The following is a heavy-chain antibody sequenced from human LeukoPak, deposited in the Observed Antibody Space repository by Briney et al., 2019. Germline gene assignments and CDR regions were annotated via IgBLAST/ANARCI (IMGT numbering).Heavy chain of an antibody. D-gene: IGHD3-9*01. CDR3: ARQYYDILTGYYIFDY. CDR2: IYTSGST. CDR1: GGSISSYY. J-gene: IGHJ4*02. V-gene: IGHV4-4*07. Sequence: SETLSLTCTVSGGSISSYYWSWIRQPAGKGLEWIGRIYTSGSTNYNPSLKSRVTMSLDTSKNQFSLKLSSVTAADTAVYYCARQYYDILTGYYIFDYWGQGTLVTVSS.